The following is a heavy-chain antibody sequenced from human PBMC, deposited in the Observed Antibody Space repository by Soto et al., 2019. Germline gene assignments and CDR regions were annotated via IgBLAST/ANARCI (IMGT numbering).Heavy chain of an antibody. Sequence: SETLSLTCAVSGGSISSGGYSWSWIRQPPGKGLEWIGYVYHSGSTYYNPSLKSRVTISVDRSKNQFSLKLSSVTAADTAVYYCARDPAIWGQGTMLTVSS. V-gene: IGHV4-30-2*01. J-gene: IGHJ3*02. CDR1: GGSISSGGYS. CDR2: VYHSGST. CDR3: ARDPAI.